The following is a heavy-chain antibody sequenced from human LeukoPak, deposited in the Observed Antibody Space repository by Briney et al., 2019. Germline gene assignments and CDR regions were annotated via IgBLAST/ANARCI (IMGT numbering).Heavy chain of an antibody. CDR3: ARDQGSLAGIDY. J-gene: IGHJ4*02. CDR2: INPNSGGT. Sequence: ASVKVSCKASGYSFATYYMHWVRQAPGQGLEWMGWINPNSGGTNYAQKFQGRVTMTRDTSISTAYMELSRLRSDDTALYYCARDQGSLAGIDYWGQGTLVTVSS. CDR1: GYSFATYY. V-gene: IGHV1-2*02.